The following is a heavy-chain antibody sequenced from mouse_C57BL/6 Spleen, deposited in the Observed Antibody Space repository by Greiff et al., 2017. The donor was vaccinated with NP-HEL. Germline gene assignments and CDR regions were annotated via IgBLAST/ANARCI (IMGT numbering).Heavy chain of an antibody. CDR2: IHPNYGTT. CDR3: ARGVYYDYDDWFAY. Sequence: VQLQQSGPELVKPGASVKISCKASGYSFTDYNMNWVKQSTGKSLEWIGVIHPNYGTTSYNQKFKGKATLTVDQSSSTAYMQLNSLTSEDSAVYYCARGVYYDYDDWFAYWGQGTLVTVSA. J-gene: IGHJ3*01. V-gene: IGHV1-39*01. CDR1: GYSFTDYN. D-gene: IGHD2-4*01.